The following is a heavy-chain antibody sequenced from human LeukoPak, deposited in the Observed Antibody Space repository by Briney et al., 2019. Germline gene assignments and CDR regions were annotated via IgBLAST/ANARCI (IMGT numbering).Heavy chain of an antibody. V-gene: IGHV1-8*02. CDR2: MNPNSGNT. CDR3: ARCSNWNPLTDYYYYYGMDV. CDR1: GYTFTSYA. D-gene: IGHD1-20*01. Sequence: GASVKVSCKASGYTFTSYAMNWVRQAPGQGLEWMGWMNPNSGNTGYAQKFQGRVTMTRNTSISTAYMELSSLRSEDTAVYYCARCSNWNPLTDYYYYYGMDVWGQGTTVTVSS. J-gene: IGHJ6*02.